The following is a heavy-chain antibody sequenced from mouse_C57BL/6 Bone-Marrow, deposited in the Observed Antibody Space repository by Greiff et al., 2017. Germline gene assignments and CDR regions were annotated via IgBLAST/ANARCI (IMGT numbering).Heavy chain of an antibody. Sequence: VQLQQPGAELVMPGASVKLSCTASGYTFTSYWMHWVKQRPGQGLEWIGEIDPSDSYPNYNQKFKGKSTLTVDKSSSTAYMQLSSLTSEDSAVYYCAREGVMVPYYFDYWGQGTTLTVSS. CDR2: IDPSDSYP. J-gene: IGHJ2*01. V-gene: IGHV1-69*01. CDR1: GYTFTSYW. D-gene: IGHD2-2*01. CDR3: AREGVMVPYYFDY.